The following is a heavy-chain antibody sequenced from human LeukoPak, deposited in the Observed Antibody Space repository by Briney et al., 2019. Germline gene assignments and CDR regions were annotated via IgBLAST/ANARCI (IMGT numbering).Heavy chain of an antibody. D-gene: IGHD3-22*01. Sequence: GASVKVSCKASGYTFTGYYMHWVRQAPGQGLEWMGWINPNSGGTNYAQKLQGRVTMTTDTSTSTAYMELRSLRSDDTAVYYCARDQTRNYYDSSEPPRSAFDYWGQGTLVTVSS. CDR3: ARDQTRNYYDSSEPPRSAFDY. V-gene: IGHV1-2*02. J-gene: IGHJ4*02. CDR1: GYTFTGYY. CDR2: INPNSGGT.